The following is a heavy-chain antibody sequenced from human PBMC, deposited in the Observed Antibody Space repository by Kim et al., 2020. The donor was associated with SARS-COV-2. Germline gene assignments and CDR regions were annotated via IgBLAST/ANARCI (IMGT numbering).Heavy chain of an antibody. D-gene: IGHD3-3*01. V-gene: IGHV3-30*07. CDR3: ARGDYDDFWGGYYPYNWFDP. Sequence: RFTISRDNAKNTLYLQRNSLRAEDTAVYYCARGDYDDFWGGYYPYNWFDPWGQGTLVTVSS. J-gene: IGHJ5*02.